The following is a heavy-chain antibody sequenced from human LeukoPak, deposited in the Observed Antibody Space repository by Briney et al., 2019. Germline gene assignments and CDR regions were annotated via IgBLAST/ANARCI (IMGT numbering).Heavy chain of an antibody. V-gene: IGHV3-7*01. CDR2: IKQDGSEK. Sequence: GGSLRLSCAASGFTFSSYWMSWVRQAPGKGLDWVANIKQDGSEKYYVDSVKGRFTISRDNAKNSLYLQMNSLRAEDTAVYYCARDGGKPRVAATSDYWGQGTLVTVSS. CDR1: GFTFSSYW. CDR3: ARDGGKPRVAATSDY. J-gene: IGHJ4*02. D-gene: IGHD2-15*01.